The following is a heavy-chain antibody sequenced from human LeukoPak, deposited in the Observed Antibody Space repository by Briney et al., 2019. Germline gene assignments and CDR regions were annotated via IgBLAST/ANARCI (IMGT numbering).Heavy chain of an antibody. Sequence: QPGGSLRLSCAASGFTFSSYSMNWVRQAPGKGLEWVSYISGYSSTLYYADSVKGRFTISRDNAKNSLYLQMNSLRAEDTAVYYCARDSPYGGYFDLWGRGTLVTVSS. V-gene: IGHV3-48*01. J-gene: IGHJ2*01. D-gene: IGHD4-17*01. CDR1: GFTFSSYS. CDR2: ISGYSSTL. CDR3: ARDSPYGGYFDL.